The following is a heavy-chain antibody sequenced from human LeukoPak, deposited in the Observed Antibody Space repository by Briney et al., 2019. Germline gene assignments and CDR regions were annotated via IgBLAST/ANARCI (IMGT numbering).Heavy chain of an antibody. CDR1: GGSISSYY. CDR3: ARVSSSWYQDWYFDL. CDR2: TYTSGST. Sequence: SETLSFTCTVSGGSISSYYWSWIRQPAGKGLEWIGCTYTSGSTNYNPSLKSRVTMSVDMSKNQFSLKLSSMIAADTAVYYCARVSSSWYQDWYFDLWGRGTLVTVPS. J-gene: IGHJ2*01. D-gene: IGHD6-13*01. V-gene: IGHV4-4*07.